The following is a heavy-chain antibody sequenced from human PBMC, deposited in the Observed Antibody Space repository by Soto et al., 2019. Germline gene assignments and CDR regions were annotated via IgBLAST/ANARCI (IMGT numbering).Heavy chain of an antibody. Sequence: EVQLLESGGGLVQPGGSLRLSCAASGFSLSTYAMHWVRQAPGKGLEWVSAISGSGGSTYYAASVKGRFTISRDNSKSTLYLQMNSLRDEDTAVYYCAKVKFDFWDGYEYWGQGTLVTVSS. CDR3: AKVKFDFWDGYEY. D-gene: IGHD3-3*01. CDR2: ISGSGGST. CDR1: GFSLSTYA. V-gene: IGHV3-23*01. J-gene: IGHJ4*02.